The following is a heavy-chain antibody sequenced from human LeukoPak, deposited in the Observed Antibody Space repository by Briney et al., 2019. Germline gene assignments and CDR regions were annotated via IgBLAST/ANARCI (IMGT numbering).Heavy chain of an antibody. CDR2: IKQDGSES. CDR3: VRHGGSLDY. CDR1: GFTLSKFW. Sequence: GGSLRLSCAASGFTLSKFWVSWVRQAPGKGLEWVANIKQDGSESNYIDSVRGRFTISRDNAKNSLNLQMNSLRAEDTAVYYCVRHGGSLDYWGQGTLVTVSS. J-gene: IGHJ4*02. D-gene: IGHD3-10*01. V-gene: IGHV3-7*01.